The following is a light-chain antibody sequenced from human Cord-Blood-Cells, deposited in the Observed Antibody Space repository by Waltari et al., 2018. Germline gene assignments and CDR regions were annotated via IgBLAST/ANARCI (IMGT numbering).Light chain of an antibody. CDR1: SSDVGSYNL. CDR3: CSYAGSSTLV. J-gene: IGLJ3*02. CDR2: EGS. Sequence: QSALTQPASVSGSPGQSNTISCTGTSSDVGSYNLVSWYQQHPGKAPKLMIYEGSKRPSGVSKRFSGSKSGNTASLTISGLQAEDEADYYCCSYAGSSTLVFGGGTKLTVL. V-gene: IGLV2-23*01.